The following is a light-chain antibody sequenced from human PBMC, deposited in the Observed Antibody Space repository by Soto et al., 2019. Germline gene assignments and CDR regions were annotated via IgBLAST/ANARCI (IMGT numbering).Light chain of an antibody. J-gene: IGLJ1*01. CDR2: EVV. CDR1: STDIGSHYL. V-gene: IGLV2-14*02. Sequence: QSALTQPASVSGSPGQSITISCTGTSTDIGSHYLVSWYQQHPGKVPKLIIYEVVQRPSGVPDRFSGSKSGNTASLTVSGLQAADEADYFCKSYAGSNTYVFGSGTKVTVL. CDR3: KSYAGSNTYV.